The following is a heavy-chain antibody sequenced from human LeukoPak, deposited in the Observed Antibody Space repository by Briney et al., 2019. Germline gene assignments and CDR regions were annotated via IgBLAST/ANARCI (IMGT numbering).Heavy chain of an antibody. CDR1: GFTFTNFG. Sequence: GGSLRLSCAASGFTFTNFGVSWVRQAPGKGLEWVSGITNNGYSTYYADSVKGRFTISRDNSKNTLYLQMNSLRAEDTAVYYCAKDFWEPFDYWGQGTLVTVSS. J-gene: IGHJ4*02. CDR3: AKDFWEPFDY. V-gene: IGHV3-23*01. CDR2: ITNNGYST. D-gene: IGHD1-26*01.